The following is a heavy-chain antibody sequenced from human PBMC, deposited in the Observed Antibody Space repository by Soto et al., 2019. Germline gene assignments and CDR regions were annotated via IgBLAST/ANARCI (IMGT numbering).Heavy chain of an antibody. CDR3: ARDGGAAGMS. Sequence: EVQLVESGGGLVKPGGSLRLSCAASGFTFSSYSMNWVRQAPGKGLEWVSSISSSSSYIYYADSLKGRFTVSRDNAKNSLYLQMNSLRAEDTAVYYCARDGGAAGMSWGQGTLVTVSS. V-gene: IGHV3-21*01. CDR1: GFTFSSYS. CDR2: ISSSSSYI. J-gene: IGHJ4*02. D-gene: IGHD6-13*01.